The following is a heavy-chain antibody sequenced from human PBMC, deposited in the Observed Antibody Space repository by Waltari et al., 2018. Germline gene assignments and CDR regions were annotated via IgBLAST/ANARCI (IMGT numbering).Heavy chain of an antibody. CDR3: ARLSSYYYGSGSYYNEGYYFDY. Sequence: QLQLQESGPGLVKPSETLSLTCTVPGGSISSSSYYWGWIRQPPGKGLEWIGSIYYSGSTYYNPSLKSRVTISVDTSKNQFSLKLSSVTAADTAVYYCARLSSYYYGSGSYYNEGYYFDYWGQGTLVTVSS. CDR1: GGSISSSSYY. J-gene: IGHJ4*02. V-gene: IGHV4-39*01. CDR2: IYYSGST. D-gene: IGHD3-10*01.